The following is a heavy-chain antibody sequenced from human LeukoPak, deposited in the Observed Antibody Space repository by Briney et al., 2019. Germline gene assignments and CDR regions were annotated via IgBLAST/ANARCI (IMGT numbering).Heavy chain of an antibody. CDR2: IDWDDDK. Sequence: SGPTLVNPTQTLTLTRTFSGFSLSTSGMRVSWIRQPPGKALEWLARIDWDDDKFYSTSLKTRLTISKDTSKNQVVLTMTNMDPVDTATYYCARTGRDSYLNYWYFDLWGRGTLVTVSS. CDR1: GFSLSTSGMR. J-gene: IGHJ2*01. CDR3: ARTGRDSYLNYWYFDL. D-gene: IGHD5-24*01. V-gene: IGHV2-70*04.